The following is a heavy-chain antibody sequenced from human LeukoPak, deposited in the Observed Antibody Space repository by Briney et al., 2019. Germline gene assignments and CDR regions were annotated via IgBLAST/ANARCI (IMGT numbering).Heavy chain of an antibody. J-gene: IGHJ3*02. Sequence: PGGSPRLSCAASGLTFSSYAMSWVRQAPGKGLEWVSAISGSGGSTYYADSVKGRFTISRDNSKNTLYLQMNSLRAEDTAVYYCANWRDFWGPNDAFDIWGQGTMVTVSS. CDR1: GLTFSSYA. CDR3: ANWRDFWGPNDAFDI. CDR2: ISGSGGST. V-gene: IGHV3-23*01. D-gene: IGHD3-3*01.